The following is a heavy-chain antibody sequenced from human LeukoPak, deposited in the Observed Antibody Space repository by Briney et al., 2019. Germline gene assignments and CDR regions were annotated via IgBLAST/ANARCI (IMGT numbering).Heavy chain of an antibody. V-gene: IGHV1-69*06. J-gene: IGHJ4*02. D-gene: IGHD5-12*01. CDR2: IIPIFGTA. CDR3: ARDRGYSGYDPFDY. CDR1: GGTFSTYA. Sequence: SVKVSCKASGGTFSTYAISWVRQAPGQGLEWMGGIIPIFGTANYAQKFQGRVTITADKSTSTAYMELSSLRSEDTAVYYCARDRGYSGYDPFDYWGQGTLVTVSS.